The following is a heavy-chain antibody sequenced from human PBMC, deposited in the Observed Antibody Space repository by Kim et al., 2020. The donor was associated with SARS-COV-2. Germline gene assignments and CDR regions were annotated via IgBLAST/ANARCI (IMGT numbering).Heavy chain of an antibody. D-gene: IGHD1-1*01. CDR3: ARGNPGGGMDV. J-gene: IGHJ6*02. CDR2: T. V-gene: IGHV1-46*01. Sequence: TSYAQKFQGRVTMTRDTSTSTVYMELSSLRSEDTAVYYCARGNPGGGMDVWGQGTTVTVSS.